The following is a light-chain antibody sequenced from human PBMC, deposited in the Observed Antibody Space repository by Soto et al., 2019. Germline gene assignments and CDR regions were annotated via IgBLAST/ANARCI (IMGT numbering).Light chain of an antibody. V-gene: IGKV3-11*01. J-gene: IGKJ5*01. Sequence: EIVLTQSPATLSLSPGERATLSCRASQSVSSYLAWYQQKPGQAPRLLIYDASNRATCIPARFSGGGSGTDFTLTISSLEPEDFAVYYCQQRSIWPPITFGQGTRLEIK. CDR3: QQRSIWPPIT. CDR2: DAS. CDR1: QSVSSY.